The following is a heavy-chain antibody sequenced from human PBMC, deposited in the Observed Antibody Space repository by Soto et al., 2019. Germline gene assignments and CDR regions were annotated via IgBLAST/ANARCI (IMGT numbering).Heavy chain of an antibody. Sequence: QITLMESGPTLVKPTETLTLTCTFSGFSLTTRGVGVGWIRQPPGKALEWLAVIYWDDDKRYSPSLKTRLVLTKDTHKNQVVLKMTNMDSVDTATYFCAHIVITFGGVVADDAFDVWGQGTMVTVSS. D-gene: IGHD3-16*02. CDR3: AHIVITFGGVVADDAFDV. J-gene: IGHJ3*01. CDR1: GFSLTTRGVG. V-gene: IGHV2-5*02. CDR2: IYWDDDK.